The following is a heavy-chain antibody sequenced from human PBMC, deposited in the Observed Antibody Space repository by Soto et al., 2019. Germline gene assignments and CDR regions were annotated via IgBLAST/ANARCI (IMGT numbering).Heavy chain of an antibody. J-gene: IGHJ6*02. Sequence: GASVKVSCKASGYTFTSYYMHWVRQAPGQGLEWMGIINPSGGSISYAQKFQGRVTMTRDTSTSTVYMELSSLRPEDTAVYYCARDLVPAARYYYYYYGMDVWGQGTTVTVSS. D-gene: IGHD2-2*01. CDR3: ARDLVPAARYYYYYYGMDV. CDR1: GYTFTSYY. CDR2: INPSGGSI. V-gene: IGHV1-46*01.